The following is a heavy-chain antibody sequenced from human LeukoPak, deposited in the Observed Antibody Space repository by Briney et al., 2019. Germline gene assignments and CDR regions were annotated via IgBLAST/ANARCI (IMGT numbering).Heavy chain of an antibody. CDR3: ARAGWAAAGTYWFDP. CDR1: GGSFSGYY. Sequence: PSETLSLTCAVYGGSFSGYYWSWIRQPPGKGLEWIGEINHSGSTNYNPSLKSQVTISVDTSKNQFSLKLSSVTAADTAVYYCARAGWAAAGTYWFDPWGQGTLVTVSS. D-gene: IGHD6-13*01. J-gene: IGHJ5*02. CDR2: INHSGST. V-gene: IGHV4-34*01.